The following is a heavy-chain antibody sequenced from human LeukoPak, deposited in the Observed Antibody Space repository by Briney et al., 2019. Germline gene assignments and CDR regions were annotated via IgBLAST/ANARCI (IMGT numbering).Heavy chain of an antibody. CDR2: INHSGST. CDR1: GGSFSGYY. D-gene: IGHD2-2*01. J-gene: IGHJ4*02. CDR3: ARGRCSSTSCSYYLDY. V-gene: IGHV4-34*01. Sequence: PSETLSLTCAVYGGSFSGYYWSWIRPPPGKGLEWIGEINHSGSTNYNPSLKSRVTISVDTSKNQFSLKLSSVTAADTAVYYCARGRCSSTSCSYYLDYWGQGTLVTVSS.